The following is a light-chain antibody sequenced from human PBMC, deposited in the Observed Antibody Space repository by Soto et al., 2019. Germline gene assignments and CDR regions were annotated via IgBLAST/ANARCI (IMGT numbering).Light chain of an antibody. CDR2: GAS. J-gene: IGKJ1*01. V-gene: IGKV3-20*01. Sequence: EIVLTQSPGTLSLSPGERATLSCRASQSVSSSYLAWYQQKPGQAPSLLIYGASTRATGIPDRFSGSGSGTDFTRTISRLEPEDFAVYYCQQYDISPRTFGQGTKVEI. CDR1: QSVSSSY. CDR3: QQYDISPRT.